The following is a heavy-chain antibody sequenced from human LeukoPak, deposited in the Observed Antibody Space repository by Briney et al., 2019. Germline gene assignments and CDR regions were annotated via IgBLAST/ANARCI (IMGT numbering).Heavy chain of an antibody. CDR1: GFTFSNYV. Sequence: GGSLRLSCACSGFTFSNYVMNWVRQPPGKGLEWVSGISRSGGTTNYVDSLKSQFTISRDDSKKTLYLKMNSLRAEDTAVYYCAKVVITALYRYHYMDVWGKGTTVTVSS. V-gene: IGHV3-23*01. J-gene: IGHJ6*03. CDR3: AKVVITALYRYHYMDV. D-gene: IGHD1-14*01. CDR2: ISRSGGTT.